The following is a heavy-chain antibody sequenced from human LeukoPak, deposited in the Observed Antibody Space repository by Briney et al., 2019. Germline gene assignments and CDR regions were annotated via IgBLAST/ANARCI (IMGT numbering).Heavy chain of an antibody. CDR2: IWYDGSNK. CDR1: GFTFSSYG. CDR3: AKGALAVAGIDY. Sequence: PGGSLRLSCAAPGFTFSSYGMHWVRQAPGKGLEWVAVIWYDGSNKYYADSVKGRFTTSRDNSKNTLYLQMNSLRAEDTAVYYCAKGALAVAGIDYWGQGTLVTVSS. D-gene: IGHD6-19*01. J-gene: IGHJ4*02. V-gene: IGHV3-33*06.